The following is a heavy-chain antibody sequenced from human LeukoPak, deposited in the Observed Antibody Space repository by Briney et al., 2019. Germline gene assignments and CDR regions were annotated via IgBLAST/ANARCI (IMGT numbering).Heavy chain of an antibody. J-gene: IGHJ4*02. V-gene: IGHV3-30*04. CDR2: MSFDGSHE. CDR3: ARGGKCSDGKCYLIDY. CDR1: GLTFSNSA. Sequence: GGSLRLSCVASGLTFSNSAMHWDRQAPGKGLEWVAIMSFDGSHERYGDSVKGRFTLSRDNSKNTLYLQINSLRTEDTAVYYCARGGKCSDGKCYLIDYWGQGTLVTVSS. D-gene: IGHD2-15*01.